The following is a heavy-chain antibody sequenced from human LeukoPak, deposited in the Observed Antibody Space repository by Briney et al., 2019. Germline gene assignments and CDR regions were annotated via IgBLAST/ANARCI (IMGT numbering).Heavy chain of an antibody. Sequence: KASETLSLTCTVSGGPISSYHWRWIRQPPGRGLEWIGYNYYSGSTNYNPSLESRVTISVNTSKNQFSLKRSSVTAADTAVYYCAGGNYYDSSGYIAGFDYWGQGTLVTVSS. CDR1: GGPISSYH. CDR2: NYYSGST. D-gene: IGHD3-22*01. V-gene: IGHV4-59*01. J-gene: IGHJ4*02. CDR3: AGGNYYDSSGYIAGFDY.